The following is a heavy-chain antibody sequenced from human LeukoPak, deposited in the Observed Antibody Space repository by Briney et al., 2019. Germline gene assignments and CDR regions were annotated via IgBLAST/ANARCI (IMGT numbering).Heavy chain of an antibody. CDR3: ARDGYSGYELFYYYYYYMDV. CDR1: GFTFSSYS. CDR2: ISSSSSYI. D-gene: IGHD5-12*01. V-gene: IGHV3-21*01. Sequence: GGSLRLSCAASGFTFSSYSMNWVRQAPGKGLEWVSSISSSSSYIYYADSVKGRFTISRDNAKNSLYLQMNSLRAEDTAVYYCARDGYSGYELFYYYYYYMDVWGKGTTVTISS. J-gene: IGHJ6*03.